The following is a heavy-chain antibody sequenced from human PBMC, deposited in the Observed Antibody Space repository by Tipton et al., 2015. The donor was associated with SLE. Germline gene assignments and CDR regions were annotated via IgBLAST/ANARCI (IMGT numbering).Heavy chain of an antibody. CDR1: GGSVTSGGYF. CDR3: ARGGSPRYYYYIDV. D-gene: IGHD3-10*01. J-gene: IGHJ6*03. Sequence: TLSLTCTVSGGSVTSGGYFWSWIRQHPGKGLEWIGYMYYSGDTYYNPSLKSRVTISVDTSGRQLSLRLTSVTAADTAVYYCARGGSPRYYYYIDVWGKGTAVAVSS. V-gene: IGHV4-31*03. CDR2: MYYSGDT.